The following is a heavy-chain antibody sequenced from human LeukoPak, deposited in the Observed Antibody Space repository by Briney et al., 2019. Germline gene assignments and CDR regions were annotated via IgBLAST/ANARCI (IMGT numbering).Heavy chain of an antibody. CDR1: GFTFSSYG. CDR2: IRYDGSNK. J-gene: IGHJ4*02. CDR3: AKDKGFGTGTLDY. D-gene: IGHD1-1*01. Sequence: GGSLRLSCAASGFTFSSYGMHWVRQAPGKGLEWVAFIRYDGSNKYYADSVKGRFTISRDNSKNTLYLQMNSLRAEDTAVYYCAKDKGFGTGTLDYWGQGTLVTVSS. V-gene: IGHV3-30*02.